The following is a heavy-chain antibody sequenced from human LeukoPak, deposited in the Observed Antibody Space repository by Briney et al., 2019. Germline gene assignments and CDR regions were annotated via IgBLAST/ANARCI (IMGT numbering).Heavy chain of an antibody. CDR1: GGSFSGYY. J-gene: IGHJ4*02. D-gene: IGHD2-8*01. CDR3: ARHGNQKVMVYEVDY. CDR2: INHSGST. Sequence: PSETLSLTCAVYGGSFSGYYWRRIRQPPGKGLEWIGEINHSGSTNYNPSLKSRVTISVDTSKNQFSLKLSSVTAADTAVYYCARHGNQKVMVYEVDYWGQGTLVTVSS. V-gene: IGHV4-34*01.